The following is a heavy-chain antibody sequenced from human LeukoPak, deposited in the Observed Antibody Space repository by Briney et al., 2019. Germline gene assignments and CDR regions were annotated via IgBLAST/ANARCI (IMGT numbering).Heavy chain of an antibody. CDR3: AKGPGLSAAGPDY. CDR1: RFSLSSFA. J-gene: IGHJ4*02. D-gene: IGHD6-13*01. CDR2: ISGSGGST. V-gene: IGHV3-23*01. Sequence: GGSLRLSCVVSRFSLSSFAISWVRQAPGKGLEWVSGISGSGGSTYYADSVKGRFTISRDNSENTLYVQLNSLRAEDTAVYYCAKGPGLSAAGPDYWGEGTLVTVSS.